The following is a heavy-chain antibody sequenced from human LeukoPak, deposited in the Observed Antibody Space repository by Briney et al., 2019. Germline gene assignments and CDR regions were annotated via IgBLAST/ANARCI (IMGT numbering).Heavy chain of an antibody. J-gene: IGHJ4*02. CDR1: GFTFRNYY. D-gene: IGHD2-21*01. Sequence: GGSLRLSCAASGFTFRNYYMSWILQAPGKGLEWVSYISSSGSTIYHADSVKGRFTISRDNAKNSLYLQMNSLRAADTAVYYCARGKFHFDYWGQGTLVTVSS. CDR3: ARGKFHFDY. V-gene: IGHV3-11*01. CDR2: ISSSGSTI.